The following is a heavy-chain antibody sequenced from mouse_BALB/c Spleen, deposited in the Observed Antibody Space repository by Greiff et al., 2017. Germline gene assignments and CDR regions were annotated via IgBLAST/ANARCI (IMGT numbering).Heavy chain of an antibody. CDR1: GFTFSSYT. CDR2: ISNGGGST. J-gene: IGHJ4*01. V-gene: IGHV5-12-2*01. CDR3: ARRGNSLAMDY. Sequence: EVKLQESGGGLVQPGGSLKLSCAASGFTFSSYTMSWVRQTPEKRLEWVAYISNGGGSTYYPDTVKGRFTISRDNAKNTLYLQMSSLKSEDTAMYYCARRGNSLAMDYWGQGTSVTVSS. D-gene: IGHD2-1*01.